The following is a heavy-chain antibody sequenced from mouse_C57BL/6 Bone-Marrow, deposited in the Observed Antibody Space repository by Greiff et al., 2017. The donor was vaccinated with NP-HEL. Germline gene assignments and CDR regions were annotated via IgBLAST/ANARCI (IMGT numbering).Heavy chain of an antibody. J-gene: IGHJ3*01. Sequence: EVQLVESGAELVRPGASVKLSCTASGFNITDDYMHWVKQRPEQGLEWIGWIDPENGDTEYASKFQGKATITADTSSNTAYLQLSSLTSEDTAVYYCTTSPAWFAYWGQGTLVTVSA. V-gene: IGHV14-4*01. CDR1: GFNITDDY. CDR3: TTSPAWFAY. CDR2: IDPENGDT.